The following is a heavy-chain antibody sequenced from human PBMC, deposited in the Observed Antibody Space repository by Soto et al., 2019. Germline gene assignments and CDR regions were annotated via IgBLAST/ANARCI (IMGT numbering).Heavy chain of an antibody. J-gene: IGHJ5*02. D-gene: IGHD1-7*01. Sequence: QVQLVQSGAEVKKPGASVKVSCKASGYTFTSYGISWVRQAPGQGLEWMGRISAYNGNTNYAQKLQGRVTMTTDTTTSTAYMELRSLRSDDTAVYYCARDRGYNWNYGGFDPWGQGTLVTVSS. CDR2: ISAYNGNT. CDR3: ARDRGYNWNYGGFDP. CDR1: GYTFTSYG. V-gene: IGHV1-18*01.